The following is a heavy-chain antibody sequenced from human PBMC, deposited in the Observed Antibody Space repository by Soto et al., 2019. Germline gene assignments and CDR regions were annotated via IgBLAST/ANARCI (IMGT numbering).Heavy chain of an antibody. Sequence: QIQLVESGGDVVQPGKSLRLSCAASGFNFGFFGMHWVRQAPGKGLEWVAFISGDGINTQYADSVRGRFTLSRDYSRKTMYLQIDSLRDEDTAIYYCARANLGFDFDSWRLGTLVNVSS. CDR2: ISGDGINT. J-gene: IGHJ4*02. V-gene: IGHV3-30*03. D-gene: IGHD5-12*01. CDR3: ARANLGFDFDS. CDR1: GFNFGFFG.